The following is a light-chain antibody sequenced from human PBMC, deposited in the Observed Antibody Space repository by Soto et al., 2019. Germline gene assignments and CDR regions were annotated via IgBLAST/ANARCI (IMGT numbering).Light chain of an antibody. J-gene: IGLJ1*01. V-gene: IGLV2-14*01. Sequence: QSALTQPASVSGSPGQSITISCTGTSSDVGGYNYVSWYQQHPGKAPKLMIYEVSNRPSGVSNRFSGSKSGNTASLTISGLQAEDEADYYCSSYTSSNTRVVSGTGTKV. CDR1: SSDVGGYNY. CDR3: SSYTSSNTRVV. CDR2: EVS.